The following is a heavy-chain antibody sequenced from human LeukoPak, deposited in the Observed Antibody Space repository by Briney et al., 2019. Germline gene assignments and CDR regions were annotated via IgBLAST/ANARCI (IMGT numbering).Heavy chain of an antibody. D-gene: IGHD6-6*01. Sequence: SVKVSCKSSGNTFSSYAISWVRQAPGQGLEWMGGIIPIFGTANYAQKFQGRVTITADESTSTAYMELSSLRSEDTAVYCCARGGYSSSSSDYWGQGTLVTVSS. V-gene: IGHV1-69*01. CDR2: IIPIFGTA. J-gene: IGHJ4*02. CDR1: GNTFSSYA. CDR3: ARGGYSSSSSDY.